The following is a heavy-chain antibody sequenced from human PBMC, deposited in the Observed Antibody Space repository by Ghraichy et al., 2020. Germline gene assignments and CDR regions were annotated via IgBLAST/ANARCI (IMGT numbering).Heavy chain of an antibody. CDR3: ARFFRVELAAIGAFDI. V-gene: IGHV1-2*02. CDR1: GYTFTGYY. J-gene: IGHJ3*02. Sequence: ASVKVSCKASGYTFTGYYIHWVRQAPGQGLEWMGWINPNSGGTNYAQKFQGRVTMTRDTSISTAYMELSRLRSDDTAVYYCARFFRVELAAIGAFDIWGQGTMVTVSS. D-gene: IGHD1-7*01. CDR2: INPNSGGT.